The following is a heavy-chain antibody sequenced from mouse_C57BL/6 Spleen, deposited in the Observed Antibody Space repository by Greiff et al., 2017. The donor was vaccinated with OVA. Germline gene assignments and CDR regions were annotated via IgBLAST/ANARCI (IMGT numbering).Heavy chain of an antibody. CDR1: GYTFTSYW. Sequence: VQLQQPGAELVMPGASVKLSCKASGYTFTSYWMHWVKQRPGQGLEWIGEIDPSDSYINYNQKFKGKSTLTVDKSSSTAYMQLSSLTSEDSAVYYCARWLQGYAMDYWGQGTSVTVSS. CDR3: ARWLQGYAMDY. D-gene: IGHD2-3*01. CDR2: IDPSDSYI. V-gene: IGHV1-69*01. J-gene: IGHJ4*01.